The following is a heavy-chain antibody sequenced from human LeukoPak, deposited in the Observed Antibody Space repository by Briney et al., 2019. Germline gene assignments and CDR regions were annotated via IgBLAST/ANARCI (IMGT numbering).Heavy chain of an antibody. V-gene: IGHV3-23*01. D-gene: IGHD2-21*02. CDR3: AKDRLVVTAGDY. CDR2: ISGSGGSI. CDR1: GFTFSSYG. Sequence: PGGSLRLSCAASGFTFSSYGMSWVRQAPGKGLEWVSAISGSGGSIYYADSVKGRFTISRDNSKNTLYLQMNSLRAEDTAVYYCAKDRLVVTAGDYWGQGTLVTVSS. J-gene: IGHJ4*02.